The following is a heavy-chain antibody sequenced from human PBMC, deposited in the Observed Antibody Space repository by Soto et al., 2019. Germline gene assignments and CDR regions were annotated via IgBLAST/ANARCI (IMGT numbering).Heavy chain of an antibody. J-gene: IGHJ6*03. Sequence: GASVKVSCKASGYTFTSYDINWVRQATGQGLEWMGWMNPNSGNTGYAQKFQGRVTMTRNTSISTAYMELSSLRSEDTAVYYCARGALLWFGDQMQNYYYYMDVWGKGTTVTVSS. CDR2: MNPNSGNT. CDR1: GYTFTSYD. D-gene: IGHD3-10*01. CDR3: ARGALLWFGDQMQNYYYYMDV. V-gene: IGHV1-8*01.